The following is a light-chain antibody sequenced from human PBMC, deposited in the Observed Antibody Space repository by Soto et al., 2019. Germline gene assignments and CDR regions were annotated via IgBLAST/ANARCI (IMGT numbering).Light chain of an antibody. Sequence: DIQMTQFPSSLSASVGDRVTITCRASQGIRNDLGWYQQKPGKAPKRLIYAASSLQSGVPSRFSGSGSGTEFTLAISSLEPEDSAIFYCLQHSTYPLTFGQGTKVEIK. V-gene: IGKV1-17*01. J-gene: IGKJ1*01. CDR3: LQHSTYPLT. CDR2: AAS. CDR1: QGIRND.